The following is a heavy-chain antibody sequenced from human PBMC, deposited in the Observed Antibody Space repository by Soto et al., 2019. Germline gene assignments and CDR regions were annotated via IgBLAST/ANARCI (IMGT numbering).Heavy chain of an antibody. CDR2: ISWKSARI. J-gene: IGHJ6*04. CDR3: AKSTGGTANGLDV. CDR1: GFTFGDYA. D-gene: IGHD2-8*02. V-gene: IGHV3-9*01. Sequence: GGSLRLSCAASGFTFGDYAMHWVRQAPGKGLEWVSGISWKSARIGYADSVKGRFTISRDNAMKSLYLQMNSLRAEDTALYYCAKSTGGTANGLDVWGKGTTVTVSS.